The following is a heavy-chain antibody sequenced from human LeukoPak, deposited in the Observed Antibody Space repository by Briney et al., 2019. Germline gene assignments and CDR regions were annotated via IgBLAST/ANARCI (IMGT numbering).Heavy chain of an antibody. CDR1: GGSISSNSHF. D-gene: IGHD6-13*01. V-gene: IGHV4-39*01. Sequence: SETLSLTCTVSGGSISSNSHFWDWIRQSPGKGLEWIGTIYYSGSTYYSPSLKSRVTISVDTSKNQSSLKLSSVTAADTAVYYCARHLEYISSWKGYYFDYWGQGTLVTVSS. J-gene: IGHJ4*02. CDR3: ARHLEYISSWKGYYFDY. CDR2: IYYSGST.